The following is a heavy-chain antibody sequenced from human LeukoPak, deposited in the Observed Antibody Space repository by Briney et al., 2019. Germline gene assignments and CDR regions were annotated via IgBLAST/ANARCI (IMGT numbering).Heavy chain of an antibody. CDR2: ISGSGGST. D-gene: IGHD2-21*01. V-gene: IGHV3-23*01. CDR1: GFTFSSYA. J-gene: IGHJ4*02. Sequence: AGGSLRLSCAASGFTFSSYAISWVRQAPGKGLEWVSAISGSGGSTYYADSVKGRFSISRHNSKNTLYLQMHSLRAEDTAVYYCANVVVIAIPTDYWGQGTLVSVSS. CDR3: ANVVVIAIPTDY.